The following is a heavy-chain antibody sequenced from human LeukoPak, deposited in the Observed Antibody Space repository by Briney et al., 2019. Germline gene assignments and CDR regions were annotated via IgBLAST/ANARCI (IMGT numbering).Heavy chain of an antibody. Sequence: ASVKVSCKASGYTFTDYYMHWLRQAPGQGLEWMGWINPSSGDTKSAEKFQGSVTMTRDTSLSTAYMELSSLRSDDTAVYYCARDGSLDYWGQGTLVTVSS. J-gene: IGHJ4*02. CDR1: GYTFTDYY. CDR3: ARDGSLDY. V-gene: IGHV1-2*02. CDR2: INPSSGDT.